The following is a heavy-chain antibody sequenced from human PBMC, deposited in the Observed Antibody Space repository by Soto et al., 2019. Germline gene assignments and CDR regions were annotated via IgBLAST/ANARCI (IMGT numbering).Heavy chain of an antibody. V-gene: IGHV4-30-2*01. CDR2: IYHSGST. J-gene: IGHJ4*02. D-gene: IGHD1-7*01. CDR3: ARVPRGDNWNYDQAYFGY. Sequence: QLQLQESGSGLVKPSQTLSLTCAVSGGSISSGGYSWSWIRQPPGKGLEWIGYIYHSGSTYYNPSLTCRVTQSVDRSKHRFSLELSSGTAADTAVYYCARVPRGDNWNYDQAYFGYWGQGTLVAVSS. CDR1: GGSISSGGYS.